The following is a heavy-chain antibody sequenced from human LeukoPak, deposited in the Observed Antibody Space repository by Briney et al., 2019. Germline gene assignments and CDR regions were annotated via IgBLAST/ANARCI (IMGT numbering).Heavy chain of an antibody. D-gene: IGHD5-18*01. CDR3: ARVADRFGYNYGIDEYFDY. Sequence: SETLSLTCTVSGGSIKSYYWSWIRQPAGEGLEWLGHIYASGTTNYIPSLNSRVTMSVDTSKNQFSLRLASVTAADTAVYYCARVADRFGYNYGIDEYFDYWGQGTLVTVSS. CDR2: IYASGTT. V-gene: IGHV4-4*07. CDR1: GGSIKSYY. J-gene: IGHJ4*02.